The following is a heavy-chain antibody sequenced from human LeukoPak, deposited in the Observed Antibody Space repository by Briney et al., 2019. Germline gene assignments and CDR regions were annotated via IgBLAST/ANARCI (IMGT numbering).Heavy chain of an antibody. J-gene: IGHJ6*03. Sequence: KTSETLSLTCAVYGGSFSGYYWSWIRQPPGKGLEWIGEINHSGSTNYNPSLKSRVTISVDTSKNQFSLKLSSVTAADTAVYYCARETRMITFGGVIVWRHDYYMDVWGKGTTVTVSS. V-gene: IGHV4-34*01. CDR3: ARETRMITFGGVIVWRHDYYMDV. D-gene: IGHD3-16*02. CDR2: INHSGST. CDR1: GGSFSGYY.